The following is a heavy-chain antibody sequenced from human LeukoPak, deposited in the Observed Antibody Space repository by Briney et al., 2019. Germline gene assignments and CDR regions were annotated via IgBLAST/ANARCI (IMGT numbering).Heavy chain of an antibody. CDR2: YDPEDGET. V-gene: IGHV1-24*01. Sequence: EASVKVSCKVSGYTLTELSMHWVRQAPGKGREWMGGYDPEDGETIYAQKFQGRVTMTEDTSTDTAYMELSSLRSEDTAVYYCATVGRIPAAPADWYFDLWGRGTLVTVSS. CDR3: ATVGRIPAAPADWYFDL. CDR1: GYTLTELS. D-gene: IGHD2-2*01. J-gene: IGHJ2*01.